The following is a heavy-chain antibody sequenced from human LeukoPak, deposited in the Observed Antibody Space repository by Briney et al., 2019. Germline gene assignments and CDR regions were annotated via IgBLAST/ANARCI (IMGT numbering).Heavy chain of an antibody. CDR1: GGSISSGGYY. J-gene: IGHJ4*02. CDR2: IYYSGST. CDR3: ARFGITFNFDY. V-gene: IGHV4-31*03. D-gene: IGHD3-10*01. Sequence: SETLSLTCTVSGGSISSGGYYWSWIRQHPGKGLEWIGYIYYSGSTYYNPSLKSRVTISVDTSKNQFSLKLSSVTAADTAVYYCARFGITFNFDYWGQGTLVTVSS.